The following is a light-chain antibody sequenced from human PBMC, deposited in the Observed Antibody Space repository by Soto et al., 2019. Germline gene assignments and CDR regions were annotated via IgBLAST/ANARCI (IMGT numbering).Light chain of an antibody. J-gene: IGKJ5*01. V-gene: IGKV3-15*01. CDR1: QGVTTN. CDR2: DVS. CDR3: QQYNNWPFS. Sequence: IVMTQSPASLSVSPGERVTLSCRAGQGVTTNFAWYKQKSGQSPRLLIYDVSTRATGVPARFSGTGSETEFTLTISGLKSEDSAVYFCQQYNNWPFSFGQGTRLEIK.